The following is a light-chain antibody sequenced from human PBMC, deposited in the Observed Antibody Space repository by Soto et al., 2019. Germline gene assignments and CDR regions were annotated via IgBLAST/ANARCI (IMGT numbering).Light chain of an antibody. CDR2: EVN. CDR3: SSATNTDTLVV. J-gene: IGLJ2*01. CDR1: SSDIASYKF. Sequence: QSALTQPASVSGSPGQSITISCTGTSSDIASYKFVSWFQHHPGKAPKLLIYEVNNRPSGISNRFSGSKSGNTASLTISGLQPEDDANYFCSSATNTDTLVVFGGGTKVTVL. V-gene: IGLV2-14*01.